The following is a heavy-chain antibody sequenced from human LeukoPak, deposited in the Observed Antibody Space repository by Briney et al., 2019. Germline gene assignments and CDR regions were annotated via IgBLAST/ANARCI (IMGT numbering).Heavy chain of an antibody. Sequence: KPSETLSLTCTVSGGSISGSGYYWSWIRQPPGKGLEWIVYIYHTGSTYYNPSLASRVTISVDRSKNQFSLRLTSVTAADTAVFYCARGGVGPTTNWFDPWGQGTLVTVSS. D-gene: IGHD1-26*01. CDR1: GGSISGSGYY. J-gene: IGHJ5*02. CDR3: ARGGVGPTTNWFDP. CDR2: IYHTGST. V-gene: IGHV4-30-2*01.